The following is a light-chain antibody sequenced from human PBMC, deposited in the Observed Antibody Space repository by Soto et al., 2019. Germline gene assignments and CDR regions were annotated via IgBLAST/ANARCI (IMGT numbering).Light chain of an antibody. CDR3: QQRSNWPRT. V-gene: IGKV3-11*01. Sequence: EIVLTQSPATLSLSPGERATLSCRASQSVSSYLAWYQQKPGQAPRLLIYDASIRATGNPARFSGSGSGTDFTLTISSLEPEDFAVFYCQQRSNWPRTFGQGTKVDIK. CDR1: QSVSSY. CDR2: DAS. J-gene: IGKJ1*01.